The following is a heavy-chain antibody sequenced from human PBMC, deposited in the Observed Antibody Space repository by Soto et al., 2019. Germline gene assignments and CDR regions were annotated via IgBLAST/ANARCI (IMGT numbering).Heavy chain of an antibody. V-gene: IGHV4-34*01. CDR3: ARGRRGYSYGYSGY. Sequence: TLSLTCAVYGGSFSGYYWSWIRQPPGKGLEWIGEINHSGSTNYNPSLKSRVTISVDTSKNQFSLKLSSVTAADTAVYYCARGRRGYSYGYSGYWGQGTLVTVSS. CDR1: GGSFSGYY. J-gene: IGHJ4*02. CDR2: INHSGST. D-gene: IGHD5-18*01.